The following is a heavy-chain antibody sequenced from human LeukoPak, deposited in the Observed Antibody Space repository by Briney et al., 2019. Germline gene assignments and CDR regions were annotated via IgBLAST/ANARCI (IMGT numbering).Heavy chain of an antibody. D-gene: IGHD3-22*01. J-gene: IGHJ4*02. CDR2: IKEDGSEK. CDR3: ARDSSGYQ. Sequence: GGSLRLSCAASGFTFSTYWMSWVRQAPGKGLEWVANIKEDGSEKYYGDSVKGRFTISRDNAKNSLYLQINSLRAEDTAVYYCARDSSGYQWGEGTLVTVSS. CDR1: GFTFSTYW. V-gene: IGHV3-7*01.